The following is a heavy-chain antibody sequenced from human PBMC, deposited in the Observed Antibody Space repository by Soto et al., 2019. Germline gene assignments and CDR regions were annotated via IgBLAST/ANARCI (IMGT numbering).Heavy chain of an antibody. Sequence: SETLSLTCTVSGGSISSSSYYWGWIRQPPGKGLEWIGSTYYSGGTYYNPSLKSRVTISVDTSKNQFSLKLSSVTAADTAVYYCARQLYGSGSENFDYWGQGTLVTVSS. D-gene: IGHD3-10*01. CDR3: ARQLYGSGSENFDY. CDR2: TYYSGGT. V-gene: IGHV4-39*01. CDR1: GGSISSSSYY. J-gene: IGHJ4*02.